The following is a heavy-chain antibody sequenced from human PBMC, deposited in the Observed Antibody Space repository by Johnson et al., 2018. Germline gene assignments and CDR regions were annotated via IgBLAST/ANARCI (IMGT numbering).Heavy chain of an antibody. V-gene: IGHV1-46*01. CDR2: INPGGGAT. D-gene: IGHD2-21*01. J-gene: IGHJ4*03. Sequence: QVQLVQSGAEVKKPGASVKISCKASGYSFTRYYMQWVRQAPGQGLEWMGIINPGGGATTYAQRLRDRVTMTRDTSQRTVYMEMGGRRSEDTAVYYCVRGENSFASWGQGNPVTVSA. CDR1: GYSFTRYY. CDR3: VRGENSFAS.